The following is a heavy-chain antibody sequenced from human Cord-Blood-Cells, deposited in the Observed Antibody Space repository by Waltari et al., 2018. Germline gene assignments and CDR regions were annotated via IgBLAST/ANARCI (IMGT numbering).Heavy chain of an antibody. CDR3: ARGSPSSIVVVPAAIYFDY. V-gene: IGHV4-34*01. J-gene: IGHJ4*02. Sequence: QVQLQQWGAGLLKPSETLSLTCAVSGGSFSGYYWSWLRQPPGKGLEWIGEINHSGSTNYNPSLKSRVTISVDTSKNQFSLKLSSVTAADTAVYYCARGSPSSIVVVPAAIYFDYWGQGTLVTVSS. CDR2: INHSGST. D-gene: IGHD2-2*01. CDR1: GGSFSGYY.